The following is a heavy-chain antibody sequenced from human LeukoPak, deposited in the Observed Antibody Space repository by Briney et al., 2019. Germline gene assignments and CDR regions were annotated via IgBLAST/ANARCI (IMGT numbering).Heavy chain of an antibody. CDR2: IDPSDSYT. CDR3: ARELPGTVIADFDY. CDR1: GYSFTSYW. J-gene: IGHJ4*02. V-gene: IGHV5-10-1*01. D-gene: IGHD2-21*01. Sequence: TGESLRISCKGSGYSFTSYWISWVRQMPGKGLEWMGRIDPSDSYTTYSPSFQGHVTISADKSISTAYLQWSSLKASDTAMYYCARELPGTVIADFDYWGQGTLVTVSS.